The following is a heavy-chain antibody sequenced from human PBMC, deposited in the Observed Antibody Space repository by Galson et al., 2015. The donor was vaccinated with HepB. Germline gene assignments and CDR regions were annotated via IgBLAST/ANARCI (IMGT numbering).Heavy chain of an antibody. D-gene: IGHD6-13*01. CDR3: ARGYSRSWYSGLGF. Sequence: SLRLSCAASGFTVSSNYMSWVRQAPGRGLECVSVIYSGDNTYYADSVRGRFIISRGNSKNTLYLQMNSLRVEDTAVYYCARGYSRSWYSGLGFWGQGTLVTVSS. V-gene: IGHV3-53*01. CDR2: IYSGDNT. CDR1: GFTVSSNY. J-gene: IGHJ4*02.